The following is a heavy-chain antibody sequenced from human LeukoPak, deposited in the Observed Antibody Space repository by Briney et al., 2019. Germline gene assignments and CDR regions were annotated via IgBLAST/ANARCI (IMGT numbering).Heavy chain of an antibody. CDR3: ARDQSGTYCVDY. D-gene: IGHD1-26*01. V-gene: IGHV3-30*04. CDR2: ISYDGSAK. CDR1: GFTFSSYT. Sequence: PGGSLRLSCAPPGFTFSSYTIHWVRQAPGKGLEWVAFISYDGSAKYYADSVKGRFTISRDSSKNTVYLQMNNLRAEDTALYYCARDQSGTYCVDYWGQGTLVTVSS. J-gene: IGHJ4*02.